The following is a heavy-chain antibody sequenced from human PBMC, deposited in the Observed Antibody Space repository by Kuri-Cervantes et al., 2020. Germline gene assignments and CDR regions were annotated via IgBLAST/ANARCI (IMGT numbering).Heavy chain of an antibody. CDR2: ISSSSSTI. J-gene: IGHJ4*02. V-gene: IGHV3-48*01. CDR3: ARDALQTYYYDSSGYYPLDY. D-gene: IGHD3-22*01. CDR1: GLTFTDAW. Sequence: GGSLRLSCASSGLTFTDAWVGWVRQAPGKGLEWVSYISSSSSTIYYADSVKGRFTISRDNAKNSLYLQMNSLRAEDTAVYYCARDALQTYYYDSSGYYPLDYWGQGTLVTVSS.